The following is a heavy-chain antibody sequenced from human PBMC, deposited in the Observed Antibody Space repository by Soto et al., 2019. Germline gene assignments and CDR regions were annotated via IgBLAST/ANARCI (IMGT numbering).Heavy chain of an antibody. CDR1: ARSLTGYF. CDR2: INHTGGT. Sequence: PSETLSLTWTVYARSLTGYFWHWLRQPPGKRLEWIGEINHTGGTHYNPSLKSRVTMSVDTSKNQFSLRLRSVTAADTAIYYCATRITVFRLLIQKLDPLCQGIQLTVSS. D-gene: IGHD3-9*01. CDR3: ATRITVFRLLIQKLDP. V-gene: IGHV4-34*01. J-gene: IGHJ5*02.